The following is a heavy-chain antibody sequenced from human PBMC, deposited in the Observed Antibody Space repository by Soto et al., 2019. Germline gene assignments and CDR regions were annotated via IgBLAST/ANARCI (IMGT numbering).Heavy chain of an antibody. J-gene: IGHJ4*02. CDR2: VDPEDGET. V-gene: IGHV1-69-2*01. CDR1: GYTFTDYY. Sequence: EVQLVQSGAEVKKPGATVKISCKVSGYTFTDYYMHWVQQAPGKGLEWMGLVDPEDGETIYAEKFQGRVTITADTSTDTAYMELSRLRSEDTAVYYCATDLPGQGRGSYYPLGYWGQGTLVTVSS. CDR3: ATDLPGQGRGSYYPLGY. D-gene: IGHD1-26*01.